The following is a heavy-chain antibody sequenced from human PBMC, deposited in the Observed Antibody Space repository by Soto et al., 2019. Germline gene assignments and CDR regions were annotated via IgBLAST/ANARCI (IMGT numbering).Heavy chain of an antibody. J-gene: IGHJ6*02. CDR2: ISWNSGSI. CDR1: GFTFDDYA. D-gene: IGHD3-3*01. CDR3: AKMDDLWSGLGGMDV. Sequence: GGSLRLSCAASGFTFDDYAMHWVRQAPGKGLEWVSGISWNSGSIGYADSVKGRFTISRDNAKNSLYLQMNSLRAEDTALYYCAKMDDLWSGLGGMDVWGQGTTVTVSS. V-gene: IGHV3-9*01.